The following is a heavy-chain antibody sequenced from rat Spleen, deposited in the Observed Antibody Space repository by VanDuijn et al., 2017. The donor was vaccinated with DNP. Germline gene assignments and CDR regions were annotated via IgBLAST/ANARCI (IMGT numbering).Heavy chain of an antibody. D-gene: IGHD1-2*01. J-gene: IGHJ2*01. V-gene: IGHV1-43*01. Sequence: QVQLQQSGAELAKPGSSVKISCKASAYTFTSYYISWIKQTTGQGLDYIGYINTGSGGTNYNEKFRGKVTLTVDTSSNTAFMQLSRLTPEDSAGYYSGRKGSSPGYWGLGVMVTVSS. CDR2: INTGSGGT. CDR3: GRKGSSPGY. CDR1: AYTFTSYY.